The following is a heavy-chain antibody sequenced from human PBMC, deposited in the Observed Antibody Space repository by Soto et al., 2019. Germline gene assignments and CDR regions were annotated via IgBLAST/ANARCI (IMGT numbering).Heavy chain of an antibody. V-gene: IGHV5-51*01. J-gene: IGHJ6*02. CDR1: GYSFTSYW. CDR3: ARSAPGYDFWSGYYTPYYYYGMDV. D-gene: IGHD3-3*01. CDR2: IYPGDSDT. Sequence: GESLKISCNGSGYSFTSYWIGWVRQMPGKGLEWMGIIYPGDSDTRYSPSFQGQVTISADKSISTAYLQWSSLKASDTAMYYCARSAPGYDFWSGYYTPYYYYGMDVWGQGTTVTVS.